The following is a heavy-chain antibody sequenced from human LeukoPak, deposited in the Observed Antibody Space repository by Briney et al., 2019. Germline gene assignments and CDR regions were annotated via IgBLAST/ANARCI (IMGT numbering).Heavy chain of an antibody. J-gene: IGHJ3*02. CDR1: GGSISSYY. D-gene: IGHD3-3*01. Sequence: SETLSLTCTVSGGSISSYYWSWIRQPAGKGLEWIGRIYTSGSTNYNPSLKSRVTMSVDTSKNQFSLKLSSVTAADTAVYYCARVIEVFGVVSDAFDIWGQGTMVTVSS. V-gene: IGHV4-4*07. CDR2: IYTSGST. CDR3: ARVIEVFGVVSDAFDI.